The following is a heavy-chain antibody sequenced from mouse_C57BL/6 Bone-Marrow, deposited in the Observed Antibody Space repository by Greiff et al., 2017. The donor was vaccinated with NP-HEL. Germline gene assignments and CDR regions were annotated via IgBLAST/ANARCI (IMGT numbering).Heavy chain of an antibody. V-gene: IGHV10-1*01. CDR3: VRRGGSSTRNAMDY. D-gene: IGHD1-1*01. CDR1: GFSFNTYA. CDR2: IRSKSNNYAT. J-gene: IGHJ4*01. Sequence: EVQLVESGGGLVQPKGSLKLSCAASGFSFNTYAMNWVRQAPGKGLEWVARIRSKSNNYATYYADSVKDRFTISRDDSESMLYLQMNNLKTEDTAMYYCVRRGGSSTRNAMDYWGQGTSVTVSS.